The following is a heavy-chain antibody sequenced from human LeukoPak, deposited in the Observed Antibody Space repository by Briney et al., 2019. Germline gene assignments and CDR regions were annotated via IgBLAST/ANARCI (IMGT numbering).Heavy chain of an antibody. CDR3: ARSVVGGYSYGNYFDY. J-gene: IGHJ4*02. CDR2: IYHSGST. V-gene: IGHV4-38-2*02. D-gene: IGHD5-18*01. CDR1: GYSISSGYY. Sequence: SETLSLTCTVSGYSISSGYYWGWIRQPPGKGLEWIGSIYHSGSTYYNPSLKSRVTISVDTSKNQFSLKLSSVTAADTAVYYCARSVVGGYSYGNYFDYWGQGTLVTVSS.